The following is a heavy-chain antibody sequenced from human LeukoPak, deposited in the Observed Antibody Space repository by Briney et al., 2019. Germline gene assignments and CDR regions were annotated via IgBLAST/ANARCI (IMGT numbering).Heavy chain of an antibody. CDR3: ARVQGDMVRGVIIFGYYFDY. J-gene: IGHJ4*02. V-gene: IGHV3-21*01. CDR1: GFTFSSYS. CDR2: ISSSSSYI. D-gene: IGHD3-10*01. Sequence: GGSLRPSCAASGFTFSSYSMNWVRQAPGKGLEWVSSISSSSSYIYYADSVKGRFTISRDNAMNSLYLQMNSLRAEDTAVYYCARVQGDMVRGVIIFGYYFDYWGQGTLVTVSS.